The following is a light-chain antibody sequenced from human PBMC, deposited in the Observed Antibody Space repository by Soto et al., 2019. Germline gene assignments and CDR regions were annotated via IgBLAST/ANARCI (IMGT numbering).Light chain of an antibody. V-gene: IGKV3-15*01. J-gene: IGKJ2*01. Sequence: EIVMTQSPATLSVSPGERATLSCRASQSVSSNLAWYQQKPGQAPRLLIYGASTRATGIPARFSGSGSGTEFTRTISSLQSEDFAVYYCQQYNKWPSYTFGQGTKLEIK. CDR2: GAS. CDR1: QSVSSN. CDR3: QQYNKWPSYT.